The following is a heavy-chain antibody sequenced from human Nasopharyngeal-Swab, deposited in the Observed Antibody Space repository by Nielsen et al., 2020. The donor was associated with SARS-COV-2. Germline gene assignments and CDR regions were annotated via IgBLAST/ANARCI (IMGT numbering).Heavy chain of an antibody. CDR2: INAGNGNT. CDR3: ARGVWFGELLFDY. V-gene: IGHV1-3*01. D-gene: IGHD3-10*01. CDR1: GYTFTSYA. J-gene: IGHJ4*02. Sequence: VSVKVSCKASGYTFTSYAMHWVRQAPGQRLEWMGWINAGNGNTKYSQKFQGRVTITRDTSASTAYMELSSLRSEDTAVYYCARGVWFGELLFDYWGQGTLVTVSS.